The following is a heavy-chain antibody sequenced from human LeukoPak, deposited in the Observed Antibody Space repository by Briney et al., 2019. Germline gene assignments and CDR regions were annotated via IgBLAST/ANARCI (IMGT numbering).Heavy chain of an antibody. Sequence: GGSLRLSCAASGLTFSSYEMNWVRQAPGKGLEWVSYISSSGYSIYYADSVKGRFTISRDNAKNSLYLQMNSLRAEDTAVYYCARGDSWGFFDYWGQGTLVTVSS. CDR3: ARGDSWGFFDY. D-gene: IGHD1-26*01. CDR2: ISSSGYSI. CDR1: GLTFSSYE. J-gene: IGHJ4*02. V-gene: IGHV3-48*03.